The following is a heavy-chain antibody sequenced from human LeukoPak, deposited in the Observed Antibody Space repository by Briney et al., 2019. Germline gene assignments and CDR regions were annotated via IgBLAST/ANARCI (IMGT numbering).Heavy chain of an antibody. V-gene: IGHV4-31*03. CDR1: GGSISSGGYY. J-gene: IGHJ3*02. CDR3: ARATKRGEETYGDYDPDAFDI. Sequence: SETLSLTCTVSGGSISSGGYYWSWIRQHPGKGLEWIGYIYYSGSTYYNPSLKSRVTISVDTSKNQFSLKLSSVTAADTAVYYCARATKRGEETYGDYDPDAFDIWGQGTMVTVSS. D-gene: IGHD4-17*01. CDR2: IYYSGST.